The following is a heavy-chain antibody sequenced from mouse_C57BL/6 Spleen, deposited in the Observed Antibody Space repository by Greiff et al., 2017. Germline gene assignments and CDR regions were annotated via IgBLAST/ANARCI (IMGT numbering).Heavy chain of an antibody. D-gene: IGHD1-2*01. J-gene: IGHJ3*02. V-gene: IGHV1-69*01. CDR2: IDPSDSYT. Sequence: QVQLQQPGAELVMPGASVKLSCKASGYTFTSYWMHWVKQRPGQGLEWIGEIDPSDSYTNYNQKFKGKSTLTVDKSSSTAYMQLSSLTSEDSAVYYCARGYERGGYWGQGTVVTVSA. CDR3: ARGYERGGY. CDR1: GYTFTSYW.